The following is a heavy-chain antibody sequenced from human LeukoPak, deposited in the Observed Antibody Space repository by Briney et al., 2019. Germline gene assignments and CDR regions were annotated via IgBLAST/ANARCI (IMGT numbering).Heavy chain of an antibody. D-gene: IGHD2-15*01. V-gene: IGHV1-18*01. CDR2: ISAYNGNT. CDR3: ARDVGVGVVVAADDYYGMDV. J-gene: IGHJ6*02. Sequence: ASVKVSCKASGYTFTSYGISWVRQAPGQGLEWMGWISAYNGNTNYAQKLQGRVTMTTDTSTSTAYMELRGLRSDDTAVYYCARDVGVGVVVAADDYYGMDVWGPGTTVSVSS. CDR1: GYTFTSYG.